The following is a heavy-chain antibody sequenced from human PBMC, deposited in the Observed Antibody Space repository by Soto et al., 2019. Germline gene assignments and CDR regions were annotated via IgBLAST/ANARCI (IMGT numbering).Heavy chain of an antibody. V-gene: IGHV3-23*01. J-gene: IGHJ4*02. CDR3: AKVVAARKYYFDY. Sequence: PGGSLRISCAASGFTFSSYAMSWVRQAPGKGLEWVSAISGSGGSTYYADSVKGRFTISRDNSKNTLYLQMNSLRAEDTAVYYCAKVVAARKYYFDYWGQGTLVTVSS. CDR1: GFTFSSYA. D-gene: IGHD6-6*01. CDR2: ISGSGGST.